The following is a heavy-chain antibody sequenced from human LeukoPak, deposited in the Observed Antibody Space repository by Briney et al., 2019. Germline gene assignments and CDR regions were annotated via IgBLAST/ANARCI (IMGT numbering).Heavy chain of an antibody. V-gene: IGHV3-48*03. J-gene: IGHJ4*02. D-gene: IGHD6-19*01. Sequence: SGGSLRLSCAASGFTFSSYEMNWVRQAPGKGLEWVSYISSSGSTIYYADSVKGRFTISRDNAKNSLYLQMNSLRAEDTAVYYCASPGSIAVAGTAFDCWGQGTLVTVSS. CDR3: ASPGSIAVAGTAFDC. CDR2: ISSSGSTI. CDR1: GFTFSSYE.